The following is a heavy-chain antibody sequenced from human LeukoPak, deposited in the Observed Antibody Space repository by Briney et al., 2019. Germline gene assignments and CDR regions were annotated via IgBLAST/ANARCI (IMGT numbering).Heavy chain of an antibody. V-gene: IGHV3-74*01. D-gene: IGHD6-13*01. J-gene: IGHJ4*02. CDR3: AKDLRAYSNSGPVFDC. CDR1: GLAFSAYK. Sequence: GGSLRLSCAASGLAFSAYKMHWVRQAPRKGLVWVSRISTDGYTTDYADFVQGRFTASRDNTKNTWSLEMNSLRAEDTALYYCAKDLRAYSNSGPVFDCWGQGTLVTVSS. CDR2: ISTDGYTT.